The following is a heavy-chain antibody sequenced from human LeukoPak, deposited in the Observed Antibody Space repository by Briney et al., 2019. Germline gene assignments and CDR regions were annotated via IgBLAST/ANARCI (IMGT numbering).Heavy chain of an antibody. CDR1: GYTFRRYY. CDR3: AREGRAIGDPKDYFYYYYMDV. D-gene: IGHD2-21*01. V-gene: IGHV1-46*01. CDR2: INPTGGST. J-gene: IGHJ6*03. Sequence: GASVKVSCKASGYTFRRYYMHWVRQAPGQGLEWMGIINPTGGSTSYAQKFQGRVMMTSDMSTSTVYMELSSLGSDDTAVYFCAREGRAIGDPKDYFYYYYMDVWGKGTTVSVSS.